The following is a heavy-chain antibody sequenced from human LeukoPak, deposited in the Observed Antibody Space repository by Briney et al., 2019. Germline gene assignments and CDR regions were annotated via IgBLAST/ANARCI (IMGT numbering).Heavy chain of an antibody. Sequence: PGGSLRLSCAASGFTFSSYEMNWVRQPPGKGLEWIGYIYYSGSTNYNPSLKSRVTISVDTSKNQFSLKLSSVTAADTAVYYCARGSYFDYWGQGTLVTVSS. CDR3: ARGSYFDY. CDR2: IYYSGST. J-gene: IGHJ4*02. V-gene: IGHV4-59*01. CDR1: GFTFSSYE.